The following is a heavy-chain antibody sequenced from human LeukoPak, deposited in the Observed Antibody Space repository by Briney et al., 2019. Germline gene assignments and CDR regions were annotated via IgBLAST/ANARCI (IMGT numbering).Heavy chain of an antibody. Sequence: SVKVSCKASGGTFSSYTISWVRQAPGQGLEWMRRIIPILGIANYAQKFQGRVTITADKSTSTAYMELSSLRSEDTAVCYCARGTIVVSDYYYMDVWGKGTTVTVSS. CDR3: ARGTIVVSDYYYMDV. CDR1: GGTFSSYT. D-gene: IGHD2-2*01. V-gene: IGHV1-69*02. CDR2: IIPILGIA. J-gene: IGHJ6*03.